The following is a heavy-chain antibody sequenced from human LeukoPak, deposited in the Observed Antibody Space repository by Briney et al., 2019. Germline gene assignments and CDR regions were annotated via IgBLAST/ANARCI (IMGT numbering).Heavy chain of an antibody. CDR3: ARAPPVDMIAAAASNWFDP. J-gene: IGHJ5*02. CDR2: TNHSGST. V-gene: IGHV4-34*01. Sequence: SETLSLTCAVYGGSLSGYYWSWIRQPPGKGLEWIGETNHSGSTNYNPSLKSRVTISVDTSKNQFSLKLSSVTAADTAVYYCARAPPVDMIAAAASNWFDPWGQGTLVTVSS. D-gene: IGHD6-13*01. CDR1: GGSLSGYY.